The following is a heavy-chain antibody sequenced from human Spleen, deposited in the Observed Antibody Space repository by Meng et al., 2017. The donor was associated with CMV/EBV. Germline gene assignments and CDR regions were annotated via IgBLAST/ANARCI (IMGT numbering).Heavy chain of an antibody. D-gene: IGHD2-2*01. CDR3: ARMGPLGYCSSTSCYAFDY. CDR1: GYSISSGYY. Sequence: GSLRLSCTVSGYSISSGYYWGWIRQPPGKGLEWIGSIYHSGSTYYNPSLKSRVTISVDTSKNQFSLKLSSVTAADTAVYYCARMGPLGYCSSTSCYAFDYWGQGTLVTVSS. J-gene: IGHJ4*02. CDR2: IYHSGST. V-gene: IGHV4-38-2*02.